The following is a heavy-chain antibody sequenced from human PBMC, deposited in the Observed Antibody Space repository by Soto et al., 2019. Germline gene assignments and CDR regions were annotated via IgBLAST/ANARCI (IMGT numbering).Heavy chain of an antibody. CDR2: ITGSGDNT. J-gene: IGHJ4*02. CDR1: GFTFSTYA. Sequence: GGSLRLSCAASGFTFSTYAMSWVRQAPGKGLEWVSGITGSGDNTYGADSVKGRFTISRDNSKNTLYLQMNSLRADDTAVYYCAKESTPNYWGQGTPVSV. V-gene: IGHV3-23*01. CDR3: AKESTPNY.